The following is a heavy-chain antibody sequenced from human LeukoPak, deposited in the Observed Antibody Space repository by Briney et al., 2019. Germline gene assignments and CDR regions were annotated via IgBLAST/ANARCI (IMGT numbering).Heavy chain of an antibody. D-gene: IGHD1-26*01. CDR1: GGSISNYY. CDR3: ARRAWSQWVFDF. J-gene: IGHJ4*02. CDR2: IYDNGYT. Sequence: PSETLSLTCAVSGGSISNYYWSWIRQAPGKGLELIGAIYDNGYTNYNPSLKSRVIISVDTSKNHFSLTVSSVTAADTAVYHCARRAWSQWVFDFWGQGTQVTVSS. V-gene: IGHV4-59*12.